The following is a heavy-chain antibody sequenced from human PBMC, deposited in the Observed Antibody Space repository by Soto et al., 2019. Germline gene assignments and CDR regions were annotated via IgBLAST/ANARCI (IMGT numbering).Heavy chain of an antibody. Sequence: SLRLSCAASGFTFSSYAMSWVRQAPGKGLEWVSAISGSGGSTYYADSVKGRFTISRDNSKNTLYLQMNSLRAEDTAVYYCAKIGSVPLGSPPGFSYFDCWGQGTLVTVSS. V-gene: IGHV3-23*01. CDR2: ISGSGGST. D-gene: IGHD3-3*01. CDR1: GFTFSSYA. J-gene: IGHJ4*02. CDR3: AKIGSVPLGSPPGFSYFDC.